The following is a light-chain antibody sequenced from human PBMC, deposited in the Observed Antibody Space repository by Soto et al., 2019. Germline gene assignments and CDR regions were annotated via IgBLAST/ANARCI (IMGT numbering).Light chain of an antibody. V-gene: IGKV3D-11*01. J-gene: IGKJ1*01. Sequence: EIVLTQSPGTLSVSPGESVTLSCRASQDIRSSLAWYQQKPGQAPRLLIYDASNRATGIPARFSGSGSGTDFTLTISSLEPEDFAVYYCQRRSNWSTTFGQGTKVDIK. CDR2: DAS. CDR3: QRRSNWSTT. CDR1: QDIRSS.